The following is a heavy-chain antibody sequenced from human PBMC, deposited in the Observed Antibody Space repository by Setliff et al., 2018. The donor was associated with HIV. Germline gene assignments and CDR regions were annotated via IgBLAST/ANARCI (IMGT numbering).Heavy chain of an antibody. Sequence: ASVKVSCKASGYTFTSYGISWVRQAPGQGLEWIGWISAYNGDTNYAPKFQGRVTMTRDKPTSTAYMELRSLRSDDTAMYYCGRDRGWDRRYFEYWGQGSLVTVSS. D-gene: IGHD1-26*01. CDR1: GYTFTSYG. CDR3: GRDRGWDRRYFEY. V-gene: IGHV1-18*01. J-gene: IGHJ4*02. CDR2: ISAYNGDT.